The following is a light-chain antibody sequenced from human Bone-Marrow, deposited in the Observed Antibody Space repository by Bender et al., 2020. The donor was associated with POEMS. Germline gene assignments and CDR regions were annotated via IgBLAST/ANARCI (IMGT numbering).Light chain of an antibody. J-gene: IGLJ1*01. CDR1: SSDVGAYDY. Sequence: QSALTQPASVSGSPGQSLAISCTGTSSDVGAYDYVSWYQQHPGKAPKLMIYDVNNRPSGVSDRFSGSKSGNTASLTISGLQAEDEADYYCCSFTTSSTFVFGTGTKVTV. V-gene: IGLV2-14*03. CDR3: CSFTTSSTFV. CDR2: DVN.